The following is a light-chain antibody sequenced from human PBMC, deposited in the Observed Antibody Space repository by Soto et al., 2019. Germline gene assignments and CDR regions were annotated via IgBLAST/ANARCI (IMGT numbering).Light chain of an antibody. CDR3: QQYYNWPRT. J-gene: IGKJ3*01. CDR2: GAS. V-gene: IGKV3D-7*01. CDR1: QSVSSSY. Sequence: PGERVTLSCRASQSVSSSYLTWYQQKPGQAPRLLIYGASTRATSIPARFSGSGSGTDFTLTISSLQPEDFAVYYCQQYYNWPRTFGPGTKVDFK.